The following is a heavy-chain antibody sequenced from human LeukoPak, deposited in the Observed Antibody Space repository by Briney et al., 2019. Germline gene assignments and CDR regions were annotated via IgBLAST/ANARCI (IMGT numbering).Heavy chain of an antibody. Sequence: GGSLRLSCAASGFTFSSNAMSWYRQAQGKGLEWVSPISACGGSTYYADSVKGRCTISRNNFKNSLYLQTISLRAGDPAVYDHAKDAMSRGDYSRSQNWFDPWGQGTLVTVSS. CDR2: ISACGGST. CDR3: AKDAMSRGDYSRSQNWFDP. CDR1: GFTFSSNA. J-gene: IGHJ5*02. V-gene: IGHV3-23*01. D-gene: IGHD3-22*01.